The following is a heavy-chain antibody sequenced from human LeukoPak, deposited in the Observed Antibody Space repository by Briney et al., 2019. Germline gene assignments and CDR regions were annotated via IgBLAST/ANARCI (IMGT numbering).Heavy chain of an antibody. V-gene: IGHV4-4*07. J-gene: IGHJ3*02. D-gene: IGHD6-6*01. Sequence: SETLSLTCTVSGGSISSYYWSWIRQPAGKGLEWIGRIYTSGSTNYNPSLKSRVTISVDTSKNQFSLKLSSVTAADTAVYYCARVGIAARGDAFDIWGQGTMVTVSS. CDR2: IYTSGST. CDR3: ARVGIAARGDAFDI. CDR1: GGSISSYY.